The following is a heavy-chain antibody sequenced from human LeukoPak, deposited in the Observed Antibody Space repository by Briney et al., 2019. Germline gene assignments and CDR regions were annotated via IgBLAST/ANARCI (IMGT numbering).Heavy chain of an antibody. J-gene: IGHJ4*02. Sequence: GGSLRLSCAASGFTFSSYSMNWVRQAPGKGLERVAFIRYDGSNKYYADSVKGRFTISRDNSKNTLYLQMNSLRAEDTAVYYCAKDSIDSSGYYYVFDYWGQGTLVTVSS. CDR1: GFTFSSYS. D-gene: IGHD3-22*01. V-gene: IGHV3-30*02. CDR3: AKDSIDSSGYYYVFDY. CDR2: IRYDGSNK.